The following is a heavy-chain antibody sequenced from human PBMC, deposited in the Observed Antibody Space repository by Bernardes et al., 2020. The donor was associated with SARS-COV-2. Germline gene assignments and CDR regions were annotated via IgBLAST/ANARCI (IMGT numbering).Heavy chain of an antibody. CDR3: ARDRRVKVRGVINYGMDV. D-gene: IGHD3-10*01. V-gene: IGHV1-69*13. Sequence: SVKVSCKASGGTFSSYAISWVRQAPGQGLEWMGRIIPIFGTANYAQKFQGRVTITADESTSTAYMELSSLRSEDTAVYYCARDRRVKVRGVINYGMDVWGQGTTVTVSS. CDR2: IIPIFGTA. CDR1: GGTFSSYA. J-gene: IGHJ6*02.